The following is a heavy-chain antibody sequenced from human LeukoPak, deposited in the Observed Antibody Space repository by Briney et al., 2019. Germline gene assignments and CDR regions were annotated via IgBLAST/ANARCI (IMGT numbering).Heavy chain of an antibody. J-gene: IGHJ4*02. CDR1: GYTFTSYG. D-gene: IGHD3-22*01. CDR3: ARGPGYYDSSGYYFEVPGDYYFDY. CDR2: ISAYNGNT. V-gene: IGHV1-18*01. Sequence: GASVKVSCKASGYTFTSYGISWVRQAPGQGLEWMGWISAYNGNTNYAQKLQGRVTMTTDTSTSTAYMELRSLRSDDTAVYYCARGPGYYDSSGYYFEVPGDYYFDYWGQGTLVTVSS.